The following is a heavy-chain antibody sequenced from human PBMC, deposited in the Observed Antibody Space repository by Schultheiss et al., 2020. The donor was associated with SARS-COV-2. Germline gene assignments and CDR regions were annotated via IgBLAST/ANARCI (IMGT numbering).Heavy chain of an antibody. D-gene: IGHD6-19*01. V-gene: IGHV6-1*01. CDR2: TYYRSKWYN. CDR1: GDSVSSNSAA. CDR3: ARRLAVAGMEDYFDY. Sequence: SQTLSLTCAISGDSVSSNSAAWNWIRQSPSRGLEWLGRTYYRSKWYNDYAVSVKSRITINPDTSKNQFSQQLNSVTPEDTAVYYCARRLAVAGMEDYFDYWGQGTLVTVSS. J-gene: IGHJ4*02.